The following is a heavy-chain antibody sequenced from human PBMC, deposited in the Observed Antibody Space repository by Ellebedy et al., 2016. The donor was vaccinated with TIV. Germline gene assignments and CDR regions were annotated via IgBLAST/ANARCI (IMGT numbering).Heavy chain of an antibody. CDR1: GFTFSKYA. CDR2: LNSDGTRT. V-gene: IGHV3-74*01. CDR3: ARWSYGGPDY. J-gene: IGHJ4*02. D-gene: IGHD4/OR15-4a*01. Sequence: GESLKISCAASGFTFSKYAMSWVRQAPGKGLVWISDLNSDGTRTSYADSVKGRFTISRDNAKNTLYLQMNSLRAEDAALYYCARWSYGGPDYWGQGTLVTVSS.